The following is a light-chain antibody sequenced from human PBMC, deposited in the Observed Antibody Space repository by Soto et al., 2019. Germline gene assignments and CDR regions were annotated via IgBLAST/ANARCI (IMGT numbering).Light chain of an antibody. V-gene: IGLV1-51*01. CDR3: GTWDSSLSSGV. CDR1: SSNIGSSF. J-gene: IGLJ2*01. CDR2: DNN. Sequence: QSVMTQPPSVSAAPGQKVTISCSGSSSNIGSSFVSWYHQLPGTAPKLLIYDNNKRPSGIPDRFSGSKSGTSATLGITGLQTGDEADYYCGTWDSSLSSGVFGGGTKLTVL.